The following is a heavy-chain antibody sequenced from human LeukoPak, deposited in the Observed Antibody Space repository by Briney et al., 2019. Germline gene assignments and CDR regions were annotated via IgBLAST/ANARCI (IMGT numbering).Heavy chain of an antibody. V-gene: IGHV3-15*01. CDR1: GFTFSKAY. D-gene: IGHD3-10*01. Sequence: RPGGSLRLSCAASGFTFSKAYMSWSRQAPGKGLEWVGRIRSKSDGGTTEYAESVTGRFTISRDNAKNSLYLQMNSLRDEDTAVYYCARGGMVRGVFDYWGQGNLVTVSS. CDR2: IRSKSDGGTT. J-gene: IGHJ4*02. CDR3: ARGGMVRGVFDY.